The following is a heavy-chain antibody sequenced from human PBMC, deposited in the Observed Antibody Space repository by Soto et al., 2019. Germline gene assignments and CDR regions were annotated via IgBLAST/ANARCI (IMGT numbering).Heavy chain of an antibody. D-gene: IGHD3-16*02. CDR3: ARADAWALPGYRFDY. CDR2: ISYDGSEK. CDR1: GFTFSSYA. V-gene: IGHV3-30-3*01. Sequence: QAQLVESGGGVVQPGRSLRLSCAASGFTFSSYAMHWVRQAPGKGLEWVAVISYDGSEKHHADSVKGRFTISRDNSKNILYLQMDSLRPEDTAVYYCARADAWALPGYRFDYWGQGTLITVSS. J-gene: IGHJ4*02.